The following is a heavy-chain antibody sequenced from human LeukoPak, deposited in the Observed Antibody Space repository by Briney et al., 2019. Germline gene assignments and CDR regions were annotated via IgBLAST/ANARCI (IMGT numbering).Heavy chain of an antibody. CDR1: GYTFTSYD. D-gene: IGHD3-3*01. J-gene: IGHJ3*02. CDR3: ARHTTIFGVAIIDI. V-gene: IGHV1-2*02. Sequence: ASVKVSCKASGYTFTSYDINWLRQAPGQGLEWMGWMHPISGGTNYAQKFQGRVTMTRDTSISTAYMDLSSLRSDDTAVYYCARHTTIFGVAIIDIWGQGTMVTVSS. CDR2: MHPISGGT.